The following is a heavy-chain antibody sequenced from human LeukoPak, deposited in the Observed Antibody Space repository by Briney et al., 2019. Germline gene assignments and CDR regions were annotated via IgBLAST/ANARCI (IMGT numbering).Heavy chain of an antibody. CDR2: IDYSGST. CDR1: GGSISSSGYY. D-gene: IGHD3-22*01. V-gene: IGHV4-39*07. CDR3: VRDCGNFDIDY. J-gene: IGHJ4*02. Sequence: NTSETLSLTCTVSGGSISSSGYYCGWVRQPPGKGLEWIGSIDYSGSTFYNPSLKGRVTISADASKKQYSLNVNSVTAADTAVYYCVRDCGNFDIDYWGQGTLVTVSS.